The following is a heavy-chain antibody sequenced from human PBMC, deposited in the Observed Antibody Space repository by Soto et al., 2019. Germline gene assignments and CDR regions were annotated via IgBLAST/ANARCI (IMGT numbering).Heavy chain of an antibody. V-gene: IGHV4-39*01. D-gene: IGHD3-9*01. CDR1: GGSISSAPSY. J-gene: IGHJ4*01. CDR2: IFYYGRT. Sequence: KSSETLSLTCTVSGGSISSAPSYWAWIRQPPGKGLEWIGHIFYYGRTTYSPSLRSRVSISADTSKNQFSLKLTSMTAADAAVYFCVGFKSGTIFSDWGQEPWSPSPQ. CDR3: VGFKSGTIFSD.